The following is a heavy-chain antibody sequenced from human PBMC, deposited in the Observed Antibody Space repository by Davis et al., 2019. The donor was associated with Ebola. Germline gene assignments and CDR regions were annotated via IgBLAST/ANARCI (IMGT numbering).Heavy chain of an antibody. CDR3: AREDYYYGMDV. J-gene: IGHJ6*02. CDR1: GGSIGSHK. Sequence: MPSETLSLTCTVSGGSIGSHKWSWVRQPPGKGLEWIGYIYYSGSTNYNPSLKSRVTISVDTSKNQFSLKLSSVTAADTAVYYCAREDYYYGMDVWGQGTTVTVSS. V-gene: IGHV4-59*11. CDR2: IYYSGST.